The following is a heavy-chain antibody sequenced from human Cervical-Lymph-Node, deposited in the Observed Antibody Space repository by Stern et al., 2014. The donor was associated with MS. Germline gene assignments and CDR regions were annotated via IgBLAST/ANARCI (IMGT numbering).Heavy chain of an antibody. CDR2: VIPFLGSS. J-gene: IGHJ6*02. CDR1: GGTFSSYT. V-gene: IGHV1-69*06. Sequence: VQLVESGAEVKKPGSSVKVSCKASGGTFSSYTINWVRQAPGQGLEWVGWVIPFLGSSHYAEKFQGRVTFTADKSTTTAYMELNSLRSEDTAVYYCARSLSTATSYFYYGLDVWGQGTTVIVSS. D-gene: IGHD1-1*01. CDR3: ARSLSTATSYFYYGLDV.